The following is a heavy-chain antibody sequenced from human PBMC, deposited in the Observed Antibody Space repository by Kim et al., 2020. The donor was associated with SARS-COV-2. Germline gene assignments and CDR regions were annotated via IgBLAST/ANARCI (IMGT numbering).Heavy chain of an antibody. CDR3: AKVGRDLSVYFDY. J-gene: IGHJ4*02. Sequence: ADAVKGRFTISRDNSKNTLYLQMNSLRAEDTAVYYCAKVGRDLSVYFDYWGQGTLVTVSS. D-gene: IGHD6-19*01. V-gene: IGHV3-23*01.